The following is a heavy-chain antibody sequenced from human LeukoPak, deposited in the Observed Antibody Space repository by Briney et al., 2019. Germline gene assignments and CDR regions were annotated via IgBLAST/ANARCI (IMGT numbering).Heavy chain of an antibody. Sequence: SSETLSLTCTVSGGSISSYYWSWIRQPPGKGLEWIAYIYYSGSTNYNPSLKSRVTISVDTSKNQFSLKLSSVTAADTAVYYCARRYGSGSSGTFDYWGQGTPVTVSS. CDR2: IYYSGST. J-gene: IGHJ4*02. V-gene: IGHV4-59*01. CDR3: ARRYGSGSSGTFDY. CDR1: GGSISSYY. D-gene: IGHD3-10*01.